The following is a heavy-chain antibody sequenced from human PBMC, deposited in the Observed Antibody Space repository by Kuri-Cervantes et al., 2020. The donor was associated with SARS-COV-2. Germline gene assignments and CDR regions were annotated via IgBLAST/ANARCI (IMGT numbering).Heavy chain of an antibody. D-gene: IGHD3-3*01. CDR1: GFTFSSYS. Sequence: GESLKISCAASGFTFSSYSMNWVRQAPGKGLEWVSSISNSSSYIYYADSVKGRFTISRDNAKNSLYLQMNSLRAEDTAVYYCARASFDFWSGYYTGYFFDYWGQGTLVTVSS. V-gene: IGHV3-21*01. J-gene: IGHJ4*02. CDR3: ARASFDFWSGYYTGYFFDY. CDR2: ISNSSSYI.